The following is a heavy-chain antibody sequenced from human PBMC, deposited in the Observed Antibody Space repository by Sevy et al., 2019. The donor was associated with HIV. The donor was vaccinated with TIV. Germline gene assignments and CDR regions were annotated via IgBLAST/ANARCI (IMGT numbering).Heavy chain of an antibody. V-gene: IGHV3-30*04. J-gene: IGHJ4*02. CDR2: LSYGGSNK. CDR1: RFTFSISS. D-gene: IGHD1-1*01. CDR3: EGPGNRRGGPYDF. Sequence: GGSLRLSCAASRFTFSISSMHWVRQAPGKGLEWVAFLSYGGSNKYYADSVEGRFTISRDNSKNTLFLQMNSLGPGDKDVSYCEGPGNRRGGPYDFWGQGTLVTVSS.